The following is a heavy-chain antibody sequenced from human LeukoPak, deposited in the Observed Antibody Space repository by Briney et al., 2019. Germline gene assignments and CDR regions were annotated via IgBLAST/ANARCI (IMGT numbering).Heavy chain of an antibody. V-gene: IGHV4-59*12. D-gene: IGHD1-1*01. CDR2: IYYLGST. J-gene: IGHJ3*02. CDR3: ARDREQLETDAFDI. CDR1: GGSISSYF. Sequence: SETLSLTCSVSGGSISSYFWSWIRQSPGKGLEYIGYIYYLGSTNYNPSLKSRVTMSVDTSKNQFSLKLSSVTAADTAVYYCARDREQLETDAFDIWGQGTMVTVSS.